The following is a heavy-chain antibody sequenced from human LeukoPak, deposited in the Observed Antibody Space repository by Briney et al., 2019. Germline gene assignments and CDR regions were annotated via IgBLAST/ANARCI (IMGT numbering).Heavy chain of an antibody. V-gene: IGHV1-2*02. CDR1: GYTFTDYF. J-gene: IGHJ5*02. D-gene: IGHD3-16*01. CDR2: INPKTGGT. Sequence: ASVKVSCKASGYTFTDYFVHWVRQAPGQGLEWMEWINPKTGGTNYAQKFQGRVTMTRDTSISTAYMELTRLTSDGTAVYYCARAYEYGWFDPWGQGTLVTVSS. CDR3: ARAYEYGWFDP.